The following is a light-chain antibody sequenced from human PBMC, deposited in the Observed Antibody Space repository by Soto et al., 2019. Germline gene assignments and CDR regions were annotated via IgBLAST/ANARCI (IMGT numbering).Light chain of an antibody. CDR3: QQYYHWPRT. CDR2: AAS. Sequence: EIVVTQSPATLSVSPGERATLSCRASQSVSSNLAWFQQKPGQTPRLLIYAASTRATGIPARFSGSGSGTDFILTITSLQSEAFAVYYCQQYYHWPRTFGQGTKVEF. CDR1: QSVSSN. J-gene: IGKJ1*01. V-gene: IGKV3-15*01.